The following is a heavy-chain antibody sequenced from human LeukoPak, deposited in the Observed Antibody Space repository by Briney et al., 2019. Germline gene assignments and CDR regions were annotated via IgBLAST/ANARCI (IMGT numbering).Heavy chain of an antibody. CDR2: IKQDGSEK. Sequence: GGSLRLSCAASGFTLSTYWMTWVRQTPGKGLEWVAKIKQDGSEKYYVDSVKGRFTISRDNAENSLFLQMNSLRAEDTAVYYCARGWGEGGQGTLVTVSS. CDR1: GFTLSTYW. CDR3: ARGWGE. D-gene: IGHD3-10*01. J-gene: IGHJ4*02. V-gene: IGHV3-7*02.